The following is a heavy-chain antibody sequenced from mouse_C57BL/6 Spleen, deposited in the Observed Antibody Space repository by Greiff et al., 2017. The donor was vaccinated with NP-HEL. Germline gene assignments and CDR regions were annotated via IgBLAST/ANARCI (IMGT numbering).Heavy chain of an antibody. Sequence: QVHVKQSGAELVRPGSSVKLSCKASGYTFTSYWMHWVKQRPIQGLEWIGNIDPSDSATHYNQKFKDKATLTVDKSSSTAYMQLSSLTSEDSAVYYCARDYYGSSYWYFDVWGTGTTVTVSA. CDR3: ARDYYGSSYWYFDV. CDR2: IDPSDSAT. CDR1: GYTFTSYW. J-gene: IGHJ1*03. D-gene: IGHD1-1*01. V-gene: IGHV1-52*01.